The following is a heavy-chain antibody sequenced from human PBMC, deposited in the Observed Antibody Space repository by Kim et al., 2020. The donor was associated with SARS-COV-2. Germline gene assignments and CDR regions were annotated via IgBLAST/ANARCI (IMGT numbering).Heavy chain of an antibody. CDR1: GGSVSSGSYY. V-gene: IGHV4-61*01. D-gene: IGHD6-19*01. CDR3: ARTQWLVRGWFDP. J-gene: IGHJ5*02. Sequence: SETLSLTCTVSGGSVSSGSYYWSWIRQPPGKGLEWIGYIYYSGSTNYNPSLKSRATISVDTSKNQFSLKLSSVTAADTAVYYCARTQWLVRGWFDPWGQGTLVTVSS. CDR2: IYYSGST.